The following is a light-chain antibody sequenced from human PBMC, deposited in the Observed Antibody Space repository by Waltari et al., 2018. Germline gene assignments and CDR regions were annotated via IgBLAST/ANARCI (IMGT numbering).Light chain of an antibody. V-gene: IGLV1-47*01. Sequence: SVLTQPPSVSGTPGQRVTISCSGTTSNIGSNSVYWYQQLPGTAPKLLIYRNYQRPSGVPTRFSGSRSGTSASLAISGLQSEDEADYYCATWDDTLSGPRVFGGGTRLTVL. CDR2: RNY. CDR1: TSNIGSNS. CDR3: ATWDDTLSGPRV. J-gene: IGLJ3*02.